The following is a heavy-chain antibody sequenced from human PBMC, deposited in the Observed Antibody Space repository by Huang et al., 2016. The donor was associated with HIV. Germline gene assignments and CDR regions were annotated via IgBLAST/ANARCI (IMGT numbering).Heavy chain of an antibody. Sequence: VQLVQSGAEVKNPGASVRVSCKASGYTFTDSNIHWVRQAPGQGLEWMGWINPKSGGTIDAQRFQGRSTRTRDTTSSTVHMDLRRIQSDDTAVYFWARDWSFGSSTSPADWGQGTLVTVSS. V-gene: IGHV1-2*02. J-gene: IGHJ4*02. CDR2: INPKSGGT. D-gene: IGHD6-6*01. CDR1: GYTFTDSN. CDR3: ARDWSFGSSTSPAD.